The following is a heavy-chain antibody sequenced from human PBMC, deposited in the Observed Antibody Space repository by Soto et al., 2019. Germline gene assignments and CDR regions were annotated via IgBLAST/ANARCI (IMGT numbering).Heavy chain of an antibody. Sequence: ASVKVSCKASGYTFTGYYMHWVRQAPGQGLEWMGWIDPNSGGTNYAQKFQGWVTMTRDTSISTAYMELSRLRSDDTAVYYCARDKGAVAGTFWFDPWGQGTLVTVSS. CDR1: GYTFTGYY. V-gene: IGHV1-2*04. CDR2: IDPNSGGT. CDR3: ARDKGAVAGTFWFDP. J-gene: IGHJ5*02. D-gene: IGHD6-19*01.